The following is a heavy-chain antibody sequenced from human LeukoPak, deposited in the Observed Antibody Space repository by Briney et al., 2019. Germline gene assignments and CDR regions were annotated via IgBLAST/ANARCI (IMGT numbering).Heavy chain of an antibody. D-gene: IGHD3-3*01. CDR3: ARGHDFWSGYSFDP. Sequence: ASVKVSCKASGYTFTGYYMRWVRQAPGQGLEWMGWINPNSGGTNYAQKFQGRVTMTRDTSISTAYMELSRLRSDDTAVYYCARGHDFWSGYSFDPWGQGTLVTVSS. V-gene: IGHV1-2*02. CDR1: GYTFTGYY. J-gene: IGHJ5*02. CDR2: INPNSGGT.